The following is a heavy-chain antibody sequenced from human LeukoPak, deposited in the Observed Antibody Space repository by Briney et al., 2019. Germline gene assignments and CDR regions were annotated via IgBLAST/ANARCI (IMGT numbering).Heavy chain of an antibody. J-gene: IGHJ4*02. Sequence: ASVKVSCKVSGYTLTELSIHWVRQAPGKGLGWMGSFDPEDGETIYAQKFQGRVTMTEDTSTDTAYMELSSLRSEDTAVYYCATDYGGNYRTFDYWGQGTLVTVSS. D-gene: IGHD1-26*01. CDR1: GYTLTELS. CDR2: FDPEDGET. CDR3: ATDYGGNYRTFDY. V-gene: IGHV1-24*01.